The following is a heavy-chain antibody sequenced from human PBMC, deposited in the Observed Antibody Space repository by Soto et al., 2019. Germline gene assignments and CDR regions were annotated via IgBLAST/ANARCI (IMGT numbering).Heavy chain of an antibody. V-gene: IGHV4-61*01. CDR1: GGSVNNISDY. J-gene: IGHJ6*02. D-gene: IGHD3-10*01. CDR3: ARGVGFGYYYYHMDL. CDR2: IYYSGSA. Sequence: QVQLQESGPGLVKPSETLSLTCTVSGGSVNNISDYWSWVRQPPGKGLEWIGYIYYSGSADYNPSLGSRVTISIDTSKNQFSLKLSSVTTADTAVYYCARGVGFGYYYYHMDLWGQGTTVTVSS.